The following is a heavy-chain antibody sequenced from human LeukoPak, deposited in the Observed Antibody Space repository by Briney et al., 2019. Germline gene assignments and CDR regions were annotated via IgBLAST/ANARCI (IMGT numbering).Heavy chain of an antibody. CDR2: INHSGST. CDR3: ARGVYSSSWGWFDP. D-gene: IGHD6-13*01. CDR1: GYSISSGYY. Sequence: LETLSLTCAVSGYSISSGYYWGWIRQPPGKGLEWIGEINHSGSTNYNPSLKSRVTIPVDTSKNQFSLKLSSVTAADTAVYYCARGVYSSSWGWFDPWGQGTLVTVSS. J-gene: IGHJ5*02. V-gene: IGHV4-38-2*01.